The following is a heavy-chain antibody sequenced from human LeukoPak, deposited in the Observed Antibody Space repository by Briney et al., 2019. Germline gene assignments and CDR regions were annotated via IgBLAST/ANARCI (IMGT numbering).Heavy chain of an antibody. CDR3: ARDRRNWFDP. V-gene: IGHV4-39*07. J-gene: IGHJ5*02. CDR2: IYYSGST. CDR1: GGSISSSSYY. D-gene: IGHD5-24*01. Sequence: SETLSLTCTVSGGSISSSSYYWGWIRQPPGKGLEWIGSIYYSGSTYYNPSLKSRVTISVDTSKNQFSLKLSSVTAADTAVYYCARDRRNWFDPWGQGTLVTVSS.